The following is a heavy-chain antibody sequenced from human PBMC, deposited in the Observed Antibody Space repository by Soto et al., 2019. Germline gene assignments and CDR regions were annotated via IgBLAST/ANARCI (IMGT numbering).Heavy chain of an antibody. Sequence: EVQLVESGGGLVRPGGSLRLSCAASGFTFSNYWMNWVRQAPGKGLEWVANTKQDGSEKYYVDSVKGRFTISRDNAKNSLYLQMNSRIAEGTAVYYCARDKAYGDSEDYWGQATLVTVS. CDR2: TKQDGSEK. CDR1: GFTFSNYW. CDR3: ARDKAYGDSEDY. D-gene: IGHD4-17*01. J-gene: IGHJ4*02. V-gene: IGHV3-7*03.